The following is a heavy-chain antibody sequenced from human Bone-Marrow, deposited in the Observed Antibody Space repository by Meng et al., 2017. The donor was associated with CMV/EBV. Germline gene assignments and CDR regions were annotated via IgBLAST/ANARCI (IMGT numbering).Heavy chain of an antibody. D-gene: IGHD1-1*01. J-gene: IGHJ6*01. Sequence: GESLKISCAASGSSFSTYAMNWVRQAPGKGLEWLAFLRSDGSDEHYADSVKGRFTISRDTSKETLYLQMNSLRAEDTAVYYCARSMLEVNRYYYGMDVWGEGTPVTVYS. V-gene: IGHV3-30*02. CDR2: LRSDGSDE. CDR3: ARSMLEVNRYYYGMDV. CDR1: GSSFSTYA.